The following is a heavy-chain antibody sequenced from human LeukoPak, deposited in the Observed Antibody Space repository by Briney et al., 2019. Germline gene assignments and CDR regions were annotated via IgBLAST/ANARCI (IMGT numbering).Heavy chain of an antibody. J-gene: IGHJ4*02. D-gene: IGHD3-3*01. CDR1: GFTFSSYS. CDR2: ISSSSSYI. V-gene: IGHV3-21*01. Sequence: GGSLRLSCAASGFTFSSYSTNWVRQAPGKGLEWVSSISSSSSYIYYADSVKGRFTISRDNAKNSLYLQMNSLRAEDTAVYYCARAALEWLSLDYWGQGTLVTVSS. CDR3: ARAALEWLSLDY.